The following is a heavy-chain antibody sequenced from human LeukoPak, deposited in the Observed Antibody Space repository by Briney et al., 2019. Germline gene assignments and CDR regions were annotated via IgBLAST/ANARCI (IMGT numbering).Heavy chain of an antibody. CDR3: ARTGIRITISGNAYYYYMDV. V-gene: IGHV1-8*01. Sequence: GASVKVSCKASGYTFTSYDINWVRQATGQGLEWMGWMNPNSGNTGYAQKFQGRVTMTRNTSISTAYMELSSLRSEDTAVYYCARTGIRITISGNAYYYYMDVWGKGTTVTVSS. CDR2: MNPNSGNT. D-gene: IGHD3-3*01. CDR1: GYTFTSYD. J-gene: IGHJ6*03.